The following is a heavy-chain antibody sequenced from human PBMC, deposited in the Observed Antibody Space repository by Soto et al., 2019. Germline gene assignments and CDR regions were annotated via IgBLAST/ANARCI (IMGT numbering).Heavy chain of an antibody. CDR1: GGSFSGYY. V-gene: IGHV4-34*01. J-gene: IGHJ6*02. CDR3: ARGSDYCSSTSCYEDSYYYYYGMDV. Sequence: TSETLSLTCAVYGGSFSGYYWSWIRQPPGKGLEWIGEINHSGSTNYNPSLKSRVTISVDTSKNQFSLKLSSVTAADTAVYYCARGSDYCSSTSCYEDSYYYYYGMDVWGQGTTVTVSS. CDR2: INHSGST. D-gene: IGHD2-2*01.